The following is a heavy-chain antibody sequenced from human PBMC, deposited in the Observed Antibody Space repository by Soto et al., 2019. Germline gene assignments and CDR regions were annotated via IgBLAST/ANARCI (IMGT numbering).Heavy chain of an antibody. CDR2: IIPIFGTA. V-gene: IGHV1-69*12. CDR1: GGTFSSYA. Sequence: QVQLVQSGAEVKKPGSSVKVSCKASGGTFSSYAISWVRQAPGQGLEWMGGIIPIFGTANYAQKFQGRVTITADESTSTAYMELSSLRSEDTAVYYCERNVVVVVAATGLWFDPWGQGTLVTVSS. J-gene: IGHJ5*02. D-gene: IGHD2-15*01. CDR3: ERNVVVVVAATGLWFDP.